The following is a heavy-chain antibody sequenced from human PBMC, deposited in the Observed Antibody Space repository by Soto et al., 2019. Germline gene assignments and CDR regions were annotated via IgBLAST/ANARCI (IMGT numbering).Heavy chain of an antibody. CDR2: ISPNIGNA. Sequence: ASVKVSCKASGYTFTSYGISWVRQAPGQGLEWMGWISPNIGNANYAQKFQGRVTITADKSTSTAYMELSSLRSEDTAVYYCARSQYYDFWSTTSYYYYGMDVWGQGTTVTVSS. J-gene: IGHJ6*02. CDR1: GYTFTSYG. V-gene: IGHV1-18*01. CDR3: ARSQYYDFWSTTSYYYYGMDV. D-gene: IGHD3-3*01.